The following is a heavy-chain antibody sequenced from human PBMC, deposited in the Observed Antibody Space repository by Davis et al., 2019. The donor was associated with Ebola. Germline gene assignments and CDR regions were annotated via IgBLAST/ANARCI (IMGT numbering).Heavy chain of an antibody. V-gene: IGHV1-69*04. J-gene: IGHJ6*02. D-gene: IGHD3-10*01. Sequence: AASVKVSCKASGGTFSSYAISWVRQAPGQGLEWMGRIIPILGIANYAQKFQGRVTITADKSTSTAYMELSNLRSEDTAVYYCASAMNYYGSGRGYYYYGMDVWGQGTTVTVSS. CDR2: IIPILGIA. CDR3: ASAMNYYGSGRGYYYYGMDV. CDR1: GGTFSSYA.